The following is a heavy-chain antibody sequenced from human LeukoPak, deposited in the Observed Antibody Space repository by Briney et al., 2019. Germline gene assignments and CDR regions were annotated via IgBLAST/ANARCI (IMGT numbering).Heavy chain of an antibody. CDR3: ARYERVGPTMFDY. CDR2: INPNSGGT. CDR1: GYTFTGYY. J-gene: IGHJ4*02. Sequence: ASVKVSCKASGYTFTGYYMHWVRQAPGQGLEWMGWINPNSGGTNYAQKFQGRVTMTGDTSISTAYMELSRLRSDDTAVYYCARYERVGPTMFDYWGQGTLVTVSS. V-gene: IGHV1-2*02. D-gene: IGHD1-26*01.